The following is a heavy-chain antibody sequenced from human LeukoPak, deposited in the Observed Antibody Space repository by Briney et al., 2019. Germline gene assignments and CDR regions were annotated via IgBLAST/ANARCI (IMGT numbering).Heavy chain of an antibody. CDR1: GFTFSDYG. J-gene: IGHJ4*02. CDR2: ISSSSSYI. CDR3: ARSSIPMIRGVSAVNY. Sequence: PGGSLRLSCAASGFTFSDYGMNWFGQAPGKGLDGVSSISSSSSYIYYADSVKGRFTISRDNAKNSLYLQMNSLRAEDTAVYYCARSSIPMIRGVSAVNYWGQGTLVTVSS. D-gene: IGHD3-10*01. V-gene: IGHV3-21*01.